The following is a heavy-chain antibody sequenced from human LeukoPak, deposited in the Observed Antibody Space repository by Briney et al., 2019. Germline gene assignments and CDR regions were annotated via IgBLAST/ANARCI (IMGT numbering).Heavy chain of an antibody. CDR2: INPNSGGT. CDR1: GYTFTGYY. CDR3: SREDY. J-gene: IGHJ4*02. Sequence: ASVKVSCKASGYTFTGYYLHWVRQAPGQGLEWVGWINPNSGGTNYAQKFQGRVTMTRDTSITTVYMEVSRLRSDDTAVYYCSREDYWGQGTLVTVSS. V-gene: IGHV1-2*02.